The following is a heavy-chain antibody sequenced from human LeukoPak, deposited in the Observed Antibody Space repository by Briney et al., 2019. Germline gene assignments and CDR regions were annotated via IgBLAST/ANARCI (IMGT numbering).Heavy chain of an antibody. CDR2: IYYSGST. CDR3: ARDFKVTGYYGMDV. J-gene: IGHJ6*02. Sequence: PSETLSLTCTVSGGSISSGGYYWSWIRQHPGKGLEWIGYIYYSGSTYYNPSLKSRVTISVGTSKNQFSLKLSSVTAADTAVYYCARDFKVTGYYGMDVWGQGTTVTVSS. CDR1: GGSISSGGYY. D-gene: IGHD1-14*01. V-gene: IGHV4-31*03.